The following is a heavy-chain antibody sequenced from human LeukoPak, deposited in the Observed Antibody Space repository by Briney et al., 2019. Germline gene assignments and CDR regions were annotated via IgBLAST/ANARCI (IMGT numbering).Heavy chain of an antibody. V-gene: IGHV3-53*01. D-gene: IGHD3/OR15-3a*01. CDR2: IYSGGST. J-gene: IGHJ2*01. Sequence: GGSLRLSCAASGFTVSSNYMSWVRQAPGKGLEWVSVIYSGGSTYYADSVKGRFTISRDNFKNSLYLQMNNLGAEDTAVYYCAKTPVPRPGDWWYFDLWGRGTRVTVSS. CDR3: AKTPVPRPGDWWYFDL. CDR1: GFTVSSNY.